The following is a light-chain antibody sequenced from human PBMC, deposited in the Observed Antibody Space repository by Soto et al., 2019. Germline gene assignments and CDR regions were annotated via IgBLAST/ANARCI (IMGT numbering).Light chain of an antibody. CDR2: KAS. Sequence: DIQMTQSPSTLSASVGDRVTITCRASQSISSWLAWYQQKPGKAPKLLIYKASSLESGVPSRFSGSGSGTEFTLTISSLQPDDFDTYYCQQYNSYFPMYTFGQGTKLEIK. J-gene: IGKJ2*01. CDR1: QSISSW. V-gene: IGKV1-5*03. CDR3: QQYNSYFPMYT.